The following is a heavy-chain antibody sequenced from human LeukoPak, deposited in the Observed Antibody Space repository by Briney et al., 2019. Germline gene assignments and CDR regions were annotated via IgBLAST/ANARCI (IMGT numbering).Heavy chain of an antibody. Sequence: PGGSLRLSCAASGFTFSSYGMSWVRQAPGKGLEWVSAISGSGGSKYYADSVKGRFTISRDNAKNSLYLQMNSLRAEDTAVYYCARGSPSSSWYYYYYYYMDVWGKGTTVTISS. J-gene: IGHJ6*03. CDR2: ISGSGGSK. CDR3: ARGSPSSSWYYYYYYYMDV. D-gene: IGHD6-13*01. CDR1: GFTFSSYG. V-gene: IGHV3-23*01.